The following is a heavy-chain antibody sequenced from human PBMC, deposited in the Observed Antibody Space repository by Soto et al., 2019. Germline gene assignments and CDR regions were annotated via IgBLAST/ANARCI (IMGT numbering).Heavy chain of an antibody. CDR2: IYYSGST. V-gene: IGHV4-39*01. J-gene: IGHJ6*02. CDR1: GGSISSSSYY. CDR3: AALKGTGSGTYYYYYGMDV. Sequence: SETLSLTCTVSGGSISSSSYYWGWIRQPPGKGLEWIRSIYYSGSTYYNPSLKSRVTISVDTSKNQFSLKLSSVTAADTAVYYCAALKGTGSGTYYYYYGMDVWGQGTTVTVSS. D-gene: IGHD3-10*01.